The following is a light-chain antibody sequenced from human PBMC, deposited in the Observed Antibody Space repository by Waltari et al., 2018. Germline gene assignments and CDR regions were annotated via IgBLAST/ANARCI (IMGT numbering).Light chain of an antibody. J-gene: IGLJ2*01. CDR2: DDS. V-gene: IGLV3-21*02. Sequence: SYVLTQPPSVSLAPGPTATITCGGDNVGRKSVHWYQQKPGQAPGLVVCDDSDRPSGIPERFSGSNSGKTATLTISGVEAGDEADYYCHLWDSSSDHVIFGGGTKLTVL. CDR1: NVGRKS. CDR3: HLWDSSSDHVI.